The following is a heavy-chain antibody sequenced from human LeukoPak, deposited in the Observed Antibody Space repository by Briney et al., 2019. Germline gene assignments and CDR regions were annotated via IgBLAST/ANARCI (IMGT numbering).Heavy chain of an antibody. J-gene: IGHJ6*03. D-gene: IGHD1-26*01. V-gene: IGHV1-2*02. CDR1: GYTFTGYY. Sequence: GASVKVSCKAFGYTFTGYYMHWVRQAPGQGLEWMGWINPNSGGTNYAQKFQGRVTMTRDTSISTAYMELSRLRSDDTAVYYCARVELGYYYYMDVWGKGTTVTVSS. CDR2: INPNSGGT. CDR3: ARVELGYYYYMDV.